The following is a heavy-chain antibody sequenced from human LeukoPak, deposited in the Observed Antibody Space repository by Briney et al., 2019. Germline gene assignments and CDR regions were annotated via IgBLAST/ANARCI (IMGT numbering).Heavy chain of an antibody. V-gene: IGHV3-30*18. D-gene: IGHD3-9*01. CDR3: AKDRRVLRYFDWLLNY. J-gene: IGHJ4*02. CDR1: GFTFSSYG. Sequence: PVRSLRLSCAASGFTFSSYGMHWVRQAPGKGLEWVAVISYDGSNKYYADSVKGRFTISRDNSKNTLYLQMNSLRAEDTAVYYCAKDRRVLRYFDWLLNYWGQGTLVTVSS. CDR2: ISYDGSNK.